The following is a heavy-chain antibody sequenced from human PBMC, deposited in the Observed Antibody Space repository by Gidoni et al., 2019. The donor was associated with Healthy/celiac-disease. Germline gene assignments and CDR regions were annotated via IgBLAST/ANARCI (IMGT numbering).Heavy chain of an antibody. Sequence: EVQLVESGGGLVKPGRSLRLSCTASGFTFGDYAMSGFRQAPGKGLEWVGFIRSKAYGGTTEYAASVKGRFTISRDDSKSIAYLQMNSLKTEDTAVYYCTRDPHGYDSSGYSYYYYGMDVWGQGTTVTVSS. CDR3: TRDPHGYDSSGYSYYYYGMDV. CDR1: GFTFGDYA. J-gene: IGHJ6*02. CDR2: IRSKAYGGTT. D-gene: IGHD3-22*01. V-gene: IGHV3-49*05.